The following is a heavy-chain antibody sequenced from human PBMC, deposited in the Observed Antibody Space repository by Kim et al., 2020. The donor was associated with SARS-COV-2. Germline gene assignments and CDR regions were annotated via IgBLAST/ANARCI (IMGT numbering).Heavy chain of an antibody. D-gene: IGHD2-15*01. Sequence: YYNPSLKSRVTISVDTSKNQFSLKLSSVTAADTAVYYCVRVVVGATGWFDPWGQGTLVTVSS. V-gene: IGHV4-31*02. J-gene: IGHJ5*02. CDR3: VRVVVGATGWFDP.